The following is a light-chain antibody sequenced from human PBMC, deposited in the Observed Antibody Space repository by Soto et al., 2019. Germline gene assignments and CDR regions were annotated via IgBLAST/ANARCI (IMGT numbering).Light chain of an antibody. V-gene: IGKV2-28*01. Sequence: IVMTQSPLSLPVTPGEPASISCSSSQSLLQSNGYNYLDWYLQKPGQSPQLLIFFGSYRASGVPDRFSGSGSGTDFTLKIRSVEAKDVGIYCCMQSQQIPPTVGEGTRVEIK. J-gene: IGKJ1*01. CDR1: QSLLQSNGYNY. CDR2: FGS. CDR3: MQSQQIPPT.